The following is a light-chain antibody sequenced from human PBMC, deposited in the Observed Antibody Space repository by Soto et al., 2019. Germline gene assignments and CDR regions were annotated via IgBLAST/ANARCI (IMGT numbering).Light chain of an antibody. CDR3: MQTKQLPVT. V-gene: IGKV2D-29*01. J-gene: IGKJ1*01. CDR2: EVS. Sequence: IVMAQTPLSLSVTPGQPASISCRSSQSLLHSDGKTYLYWYLQRPGQPLRHLIYEVSNRFAGVPDRFSGSGSGTEFKLKISRVESDDVGLYFCMQTKQLPVTFGQGTKVEIK. CDR1: QSLLHSDGKTY.